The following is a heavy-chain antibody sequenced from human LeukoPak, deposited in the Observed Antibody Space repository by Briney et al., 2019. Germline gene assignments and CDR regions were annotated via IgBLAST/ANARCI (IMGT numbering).Heavy chain of an antibody. CDR2: ISTFTGNT. CDR1: GYTFYSHG. D-gene: IGHD7-27*01. V-gene: IGHV1-18*01. J-gene: IGHJ3*02. Sequence: ASVKVSCKASGYTFYSHGVTWVRQAPGQGLEWMGWISTFTGNTNYAQKFQDRVIMTTDTSTSTAYMELRSLRSDDTAMYYCARGVWGDAFDIWGQGTTVTVSS. CDR3: ARGVWGDAFDI.